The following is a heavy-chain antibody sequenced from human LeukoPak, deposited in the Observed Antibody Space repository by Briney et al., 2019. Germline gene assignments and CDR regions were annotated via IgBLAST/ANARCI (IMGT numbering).Heavy chain of an antibody. CDR3: ARDQGDGYPYYFDY. V-gene: IGHV4-30-4*01. J-gene: IGHJ4*02. Sequence: SETLSLTCTVSGGSISSGDYYWSWIRQPPGKGLEWIGYIYYSGSTYYNPSLKSRVTISVDTSKNQFSLKLSSVTAADTAVYYCARDQGDGYPYYFDYWGQGTLVTVSS. CDR2: IYYSGST. D-gene: IGHD5-24*01. CDR1: GGSISSGDYY.